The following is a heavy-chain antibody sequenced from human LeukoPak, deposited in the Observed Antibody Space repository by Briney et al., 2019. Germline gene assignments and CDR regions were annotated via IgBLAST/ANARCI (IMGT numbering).Heavy chain of an antibody. CDR2: IFYSGST. CDR1: GGSINSGDYY. Sequence: SETLSLTCTVSGGSINSGDYYWSWLRQPPGKGLEWIGYIFYSGSTYSNPSLKSRVTISVDTSKNQFSLKLSSVTAADTAVYYCAGSGSYSWFDPWGQGTLVTVSS. V-gene: IGHV4-30-4*01. CDR3: AGSGSYSWFDP. D-gene: IGHD3-10*01. J-gene: IGHJ5*02.